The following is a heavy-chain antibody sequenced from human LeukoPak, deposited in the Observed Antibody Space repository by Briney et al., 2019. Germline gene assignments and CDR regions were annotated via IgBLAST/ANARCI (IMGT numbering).Heavy chain of an antibody. CDR1: GYTFTSYD. J-gene: IGHJ4*02. CDR3: ARDTELAVSGTFALHPKFDY. CDR2: INPNSGGT. Sequence: ASVKVSCKASGYTFTSYDINWVRQAPGQGLEWMGWINPNSGGTNYAQRFQGRVTMTRDTSISTAYMELSRLRSDDTAVYYCARDTELAVSGTFALHPKFDYWGQGTLVTVSS. D-gene: IGHD6-19*01. V-gene: IGHV1-2*02.